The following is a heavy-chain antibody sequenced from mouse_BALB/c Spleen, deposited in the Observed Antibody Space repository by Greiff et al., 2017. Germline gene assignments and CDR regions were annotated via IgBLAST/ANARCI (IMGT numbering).Heavy chain of an antibody. CDR2: IYPYNGGT. CDR1: GYTFTDYN. CDR3: ARGDGGYGNYDAMDY. Sequence: VQLQQSGPELVKPGASVKISCKASGYTFTDYNMHWVKQSHGKSLEWIGYIYPYNGGTGYNQKFKSKATLTVDNSSSTAYMELRSLTSEDSAVYYCARGDGGYGNYDAMDYWGQGTSVTVSS. V-gene: IGHV1S29*02. D-gene: IGHD2-1*01. J-gene: IGHJ4*01.